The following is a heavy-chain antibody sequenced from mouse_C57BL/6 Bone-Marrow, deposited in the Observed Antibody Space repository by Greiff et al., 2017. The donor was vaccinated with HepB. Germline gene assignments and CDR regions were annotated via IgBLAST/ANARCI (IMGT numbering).Heavy chain of an antibody. CDR1: GYTFTSYW. CDR2: IDPSDSYT. Sequence: VQLQQPGAELVMPGASVKLSCKASGYTFTSYWMHWVKQRPGQGLEWIGEIDPSDSYTNYNQKFKGKSTLTVDKYSSTAYMQLSSLTSEDSAVYYCARGPLAYYAMDYWGQGTSVTVSS. CDR3: ARGPLAYYAMDY. V-gene: IGHV1-69*01. J-gene: IGHJ4*01.